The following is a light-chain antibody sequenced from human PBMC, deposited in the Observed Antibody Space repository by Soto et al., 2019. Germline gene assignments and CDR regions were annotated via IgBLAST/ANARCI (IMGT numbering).Light chain of an antibody. CDR1: HDINIY. J-gene: IGKJ4*01. CDR2: AAS. V-gene: IGKV1-27*01. CDR3: QKYDDAPLT. Sequence: DIQMTQSPSSLSASVGDRVTITCRAGHDINIYLAWYQQKPGKVPKLLISAASTLHSGVPSRFIGSGSGTDSTLTISSLQPEEAATYYCQKYDDAPLTFGGGTKVEIK.